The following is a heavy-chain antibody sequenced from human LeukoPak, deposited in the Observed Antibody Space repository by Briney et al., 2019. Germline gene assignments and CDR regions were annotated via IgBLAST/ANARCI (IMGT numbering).Heavy chain of an antibody. CDR1: GYTFTSYY. Sequence: ASVKVSCKASGYTFTSYYMHWVRQAPGQGLEWMGIINPSGGSTSYAQKFQGRVTITADESTSTAYMELSSLRSEDTAVYYCAKIKQHQDVWGQGTTVTVSS. CDR3: AKIKQHQDV. J-gene: IGHJ6*02. D-gene: IGHD6-13*01. V-gene: IGHV1-46*01. CDR2: INPSGGST.